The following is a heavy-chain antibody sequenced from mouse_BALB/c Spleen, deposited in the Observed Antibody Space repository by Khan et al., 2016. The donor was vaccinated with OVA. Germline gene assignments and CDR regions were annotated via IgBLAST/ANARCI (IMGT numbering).Heavy chain of an antibody. Sequence: EVQLVESGPGLVKPSQSLSLTCSVTGYLITSGCYWNWIRQFPGNKLEWMGHISYDGNNNYNPSLKNRISITRDTSKNPFFLRLNSVTTEDTATYYCARDEGYCYGDYFDYWGQGTTLIVSS. J-gene: IGHJ2*01. CDR1: GYLITSGCY. CDR2: ISYDGNN. V-gene: IGHV3-6*02. CDR3: ARDEGYCYGDYFDY. D-gene: IGHD1-1*01.